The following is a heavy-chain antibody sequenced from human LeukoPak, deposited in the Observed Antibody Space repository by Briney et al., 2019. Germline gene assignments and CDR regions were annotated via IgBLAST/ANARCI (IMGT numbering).Heavy chain of an antibody. CDR3: ANGRRDGYHGTFDY. CDR1: GGSFSGYY. J-gene: IGHJ4*02. D-gene: IGHD5-24*01. V-gene: IGHV4-34*01. Sequence: SETLSLTCAVYGGSFSGYYWSWIRQPPGKGLEWIGEINHSGSTNYNPSLKSRVTISVDTSKNQFSLKLSSVTAADTAVYYCANGRRDGYHGTFDYWGQGTLVTVSS. CDR2: INHSGST.